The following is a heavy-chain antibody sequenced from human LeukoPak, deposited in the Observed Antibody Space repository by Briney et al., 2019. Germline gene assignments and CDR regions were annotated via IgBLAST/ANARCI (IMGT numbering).Heavy chain of an antibody. V-gene: IGHV3-30-3*01. J-gene: IGHJ4*02. CDR3: ARACGGDCNLGAFDY. CDR2: ISYDGSNK. D-gene: IGHD2-21*01. Sequence: GGSLRLSCAASGFTFSSYAMHWVRQAPGKGLEWVAVISYDGSNKYYADSVKGRFTISRDNSKNTLYLQMNSLRAEDTAVYYCARACGGDCNLGAFDYWGQGTLVTVSS. CDR1: GFTFSSYA.